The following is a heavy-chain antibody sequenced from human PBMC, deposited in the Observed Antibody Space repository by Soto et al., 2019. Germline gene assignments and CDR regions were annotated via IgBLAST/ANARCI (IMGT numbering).Heavy chain of an antibody. CDR3: ARRYGGNFDY. V-gene: IGHV4-30-4*02. CDR1: GDSISSGDYY. Sequence: SETLSLTCTVSGDSISSGDYYWSWIRQPPGKGLEWIGCIYYSGSTYYNPSLKRRFTISVDTSKNQFSLKLTSVTAADTAVYYCARRYGGNFDYWGQGTLVTVSS. CDR2: IYYSGST. D-gene: IGHD1-26*01. J-gene: IGHJ4*02.